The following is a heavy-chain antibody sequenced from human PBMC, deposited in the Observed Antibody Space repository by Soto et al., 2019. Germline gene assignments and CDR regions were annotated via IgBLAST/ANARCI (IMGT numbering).Heavy chain of an antibody. Sequence: QITLKESGPALVKPTQTLTLTCSFSGFSLTTAGMGVGWIRQPPGKAPEWVALVYWDDDKRYNPSLRSRLTITKDTSKTLVVVTLTDRDPVDTGTYYCARRGTSSAAAGWFDPWGQGILVTVSS. J-gene: IGHJ5*02. V-gene: IGHV2-5*02. CDR1: GFSLTTAGMG. CDR2: VYWDDDK. CDR3: ARRGTSSAAAGWFDP. D-gene: IGHD3-16*01.